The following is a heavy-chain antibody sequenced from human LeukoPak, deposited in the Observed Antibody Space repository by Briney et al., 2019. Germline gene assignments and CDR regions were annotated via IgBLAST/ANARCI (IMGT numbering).Heavy chain of an antibody. V-gene: IGHV3-23*01. CDR1: GFPFSTYA. J-gene: IGHJ4*02. Sequence: GGSLRLSCAASGFPFSTYAMSWVRQAPGKGLHWVSAISGSGRTTDYADSVKGRFTISRDNSKKILYLQMSSLTAEDTALYFCAKKGGTASEHLYFDSWGQGTLVTVSS. CDR2: ISGSGRTT. D-gene: IGHD6-13*01. CDR3: AKKGGTASEHLYFDS.